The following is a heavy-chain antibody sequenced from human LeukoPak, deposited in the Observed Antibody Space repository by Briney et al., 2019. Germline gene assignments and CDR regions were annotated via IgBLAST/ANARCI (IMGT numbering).Heavy chain of an antibody. CDR2: IYYSGGT. Sequence: SETLSLTCTVSGGSISSYYWSWIRQPPGKGLEWIGYIYYSGGTNYNPSLKSRVTISVDTSKNQFSLKLSSVTAADTAVYYCAREVGYCTNGVCPFDYWGQGTLVTVSS. J-gene: IGHJ4*02. V-gene: IGHV4-59*01. CDR1: GGSISSYY. D-gene: IGHD2-8*01. CDR3: AREVGYCTNGVCPFDY.